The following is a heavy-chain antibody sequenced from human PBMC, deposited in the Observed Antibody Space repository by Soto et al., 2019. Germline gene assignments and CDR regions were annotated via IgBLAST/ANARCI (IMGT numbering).Heavy chain of an antibody. V-gene: IGHV3-9*01. CDR3: AKDMQGGWQDLDY. D-gene: IGHD6-19*01. Sequence: GGSLRLSCAASGFTFDDYAMHWVRQAPGKGLEWVSGISWNSGSIGYADSVKGRFTISRDNAKNSLYLQMNSLRAEDTALYYCAKDMQGGWQDLDYWGQGTLVTVSS. CDR2: ISWNSGSI. J-gene: IGHJ4*02. CDR1: GFTFDDYA.